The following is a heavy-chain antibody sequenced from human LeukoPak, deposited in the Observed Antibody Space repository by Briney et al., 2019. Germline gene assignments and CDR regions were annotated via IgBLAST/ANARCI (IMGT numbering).Heavy chain of an antibody. D-gene: IGHD6-6*01. CDR2: IYPDDSDT. J-gene: IGHJ4*02. V-gene: IGHV5-51*01. CDR1: GYSFTNYW. CDR3: ARRRGDGSSPVDY. Sequence: GESLKISCKGPGYSFTNYWIGWVRQMPGKGLEWMGIIYPDDSDTRYSPSFQDQVTISADNSISTAYMRWRSLKASDTAMYYCARRRGDGSSPVDYWGQGTLVTVSS.